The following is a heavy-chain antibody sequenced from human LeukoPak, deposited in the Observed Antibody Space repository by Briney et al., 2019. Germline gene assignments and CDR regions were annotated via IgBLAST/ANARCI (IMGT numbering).Heavy chain of an antibody. V-gene: IGHV3-30-3*01. CDR3: ASLGYCSGGSCPRTGDFQH. D-gene: IGHD2-15*01. J-gene: IGHJ1*01. Sequence: GGSLRLSCAASGFTYSGYAMHWVRQAPGKGLEWVAVISYDGSNKYYADSVKGRFTISRDNSKNTLYLQMNSLRAEDTAVHYCASLGYCSGGSCPRTGDFQHWGQGTLVTVSS. CDR2: ISYDGSNK. CDR1: GFTYSGYA.